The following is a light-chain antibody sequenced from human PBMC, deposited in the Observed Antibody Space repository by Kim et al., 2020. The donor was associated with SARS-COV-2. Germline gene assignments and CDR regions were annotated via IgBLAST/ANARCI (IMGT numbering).Light chain of an antibody. J-gene: IGKJ1*01. CDR2: DAS. Sequence: AIQLTQSPSSLSASVGDRVTITCRASQGVSNALVWYQQKAGKAPKLLIYDASSLESGVPSRFSGSGSGTDFTITISSLQPEDFATYYCQQFIDYPLTFGPGTKVDIK. V-gene: IGKV1D-13*01. CDR3: QQFIDYPLT. CDR1: QGVSNA.